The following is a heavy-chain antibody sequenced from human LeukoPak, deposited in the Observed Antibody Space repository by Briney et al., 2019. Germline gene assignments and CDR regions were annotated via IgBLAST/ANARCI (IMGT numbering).Heavy chain of an antibody. J-gene: IGHJ5*02. Sequence: SETLSLTCAVYGGSFSGYYWSWIRQPPGKGLEWIGAINRSGSTNYNPSLKSRVTISVDTSKNQFSLKLSSVTAADTAVYYCARGPPGSSWFYWFDPWGQGTLVTVSS. CDR3: ARGPPGSSWFYWFDP. D-gene: IGHD6-13*01. V-gene: IGHV4-34*01. CDR1: GGSFSGYY. CDR2: INRSGST.